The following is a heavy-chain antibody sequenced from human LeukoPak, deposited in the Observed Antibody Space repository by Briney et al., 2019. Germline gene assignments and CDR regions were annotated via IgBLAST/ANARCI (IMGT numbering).Heavy chain of an antibody. D-gene: IGHD3-3*01. CDR3: TTVFQDLLEWLLYDY. Sequence: GGSLRLSCAASGFTFSNAWTSWVRHAPGKGLEWVGRIKSKTDGGTTDYAAPVKGRFTISRDDSKNTLYLQMNSLKTEDTAVYYCTTVFQDLLEWLLYDYWGQGTLVTVSS. CDR1: GFTFSNAW. J-gene: IGHJ4*02. V-gene: IGHV3-15*01. CDR2: IKSKTDGGTT.